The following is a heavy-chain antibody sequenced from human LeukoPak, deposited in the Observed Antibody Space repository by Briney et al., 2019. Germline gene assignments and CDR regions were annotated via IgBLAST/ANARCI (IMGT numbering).Heavy chain of an antibody. J-gene: IGHJ4*02. CDR3: ASMDSGGWPFDY. CDR1: GGSISSYY. V-gene: IGHV4-59*01. Sequence: PSETLSLTCTVSGGSISSYYWSWIRQPPGKGLEWIGYIYYSGSTNYNPSLKSRVTISVDTSKNQFSLKLSSVTAADTAVYYCASMDSGGWPFDYWGQGTLVTVSS. D-gene: IGHD6-19*01. CDR2: IYYSGST.